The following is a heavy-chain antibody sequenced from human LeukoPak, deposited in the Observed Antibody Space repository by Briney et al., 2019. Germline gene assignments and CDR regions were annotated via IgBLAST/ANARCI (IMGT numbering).Heavy chain of an antibody. J-gene: IGHJ6*03. CDR3: AKDQRYYDFWSGLAKDYYYYMDV. CDR2: ISGSGGST. V-gene: IGHV3-23*01. CDR1: GFTFSSYA. Sequence: PGGSLRLSCAASGFTFSSYAMSWVRQAPGKGLEWVSAISGSGGSTYYADSVKGRFTISRDNSKNTLYLQMNSLRAEDTAVYYCAKDQRYYDFWSGLAKDYYYYMDVWGKGTTVTVSS. D-gene: IGHD3-3*01.